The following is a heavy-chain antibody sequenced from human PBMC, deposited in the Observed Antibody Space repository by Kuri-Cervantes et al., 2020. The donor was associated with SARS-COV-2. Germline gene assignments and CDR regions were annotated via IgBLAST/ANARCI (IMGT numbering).Heavy chain of an antibody. CDR3: ARSSGDIVVVPVFDP. CDR2: INHSGST. D-gene: IGHD2-2*01. J-gene: IGHJ5*02. Sequence: GSLRLSCAVYGGSFSGYYWNWIRQPPGKGLEWIGEINHSGSTNYNPSLKSRVTISVDTSKNQFSLKLSSVTAADTAVYYCARSSGDIVVVPVFDPWGQGTLVTVSS. CDR1: GGSFSGYY. V-gene: IGHV4-34*01.